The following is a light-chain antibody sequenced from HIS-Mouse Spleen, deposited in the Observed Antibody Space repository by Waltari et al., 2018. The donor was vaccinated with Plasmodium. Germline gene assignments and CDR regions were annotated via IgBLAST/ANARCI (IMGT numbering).Light chain of an antibody. CDR1: QSVSSSY. CDR2: GAS. V-gene: IGKV3-20*01. J-gene: IGKJ2*01. Sequence: EIVLTQSPGTLSLSPGERATLSCRASQSVSSSYLAWYQQKPGQAPRLLIYGASSRATGIPDRFSSGGSGTDFTLTISRLEPEDFAVYYCQQYGSSPYTFGQGTKLEIK. CDR3: QQYGSSPYT.